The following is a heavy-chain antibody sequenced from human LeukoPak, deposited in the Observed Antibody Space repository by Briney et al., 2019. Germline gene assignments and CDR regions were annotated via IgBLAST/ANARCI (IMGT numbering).Heavy chain of an antibody. Sequence: GGSLTLDCSASGLILSSYGMLWLRQAPGKGLEGVSFIRYDGSNKYYADSVKGRFTISRDNSKNTLYLQMNSLRAEDTAVYYCAKAPIGSTIDYWGQGTLVTVSS. D-gene: IGHD1-1*01. CDR1: GLILSSYG. V-gene: IGHV3-30*02. J-gene: IGHJ4*02. CDR3: AKAPIGSTIDY. CDR2: IRYDGSNK.